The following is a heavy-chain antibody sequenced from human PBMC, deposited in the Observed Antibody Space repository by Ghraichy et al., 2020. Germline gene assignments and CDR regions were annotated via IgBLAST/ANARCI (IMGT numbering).Heavy chain of an antibody. CDR1: GFTFSSYW. J-gene: IGHJ4*02. V-gene: IGHV3-74*01. CDR3: ARGGRYCSSTSCSHFDY. Sequence: GGSLRLSCAASGFTFSSYWMHWVRQAPGKGLVWVSRINSDGSSTSYADSVKGRFTISRDNAKNTLYLQMNSLRAEDTAVYYCARGGRYCSSTSCSHFDYWGQGTLVTVSS. CDR2: INSDGSST. D-gene: IGHD2-2*01.